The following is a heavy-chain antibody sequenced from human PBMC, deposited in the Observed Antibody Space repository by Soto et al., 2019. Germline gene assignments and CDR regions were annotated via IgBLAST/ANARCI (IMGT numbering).Heavy chain of an antibody. CDR1: GGTFSNYV. Sequence: QVQLVQSGTEVKKPGSSATVSCKASGGTFSNYVISWVRQAPGQGLEWMGGIIPLFGTTDYAKKFRGRTAITADESTTTVYMDLSSLIFEDTAVYFCEIDVGSGEVSGVWCQGTTVIVSS. CDR3: EIDVGSGEVSGV. V-gene: IGHV1-69*01. J-gene: IGHJ6*02. CDR2: IIPLFGTT. D-gene: IGHD3-10*01.